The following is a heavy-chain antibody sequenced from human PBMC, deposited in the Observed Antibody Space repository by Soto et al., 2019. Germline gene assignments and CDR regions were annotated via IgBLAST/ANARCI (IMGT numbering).Heavy chain of an antibody. Sequence: GGSLRLSCAASGFTFSNYAMNWVRQAPGKGLEWVSTISDTGGSTYYEDSVKGRFTISRDNSKNTLYLQMNSLRAEDTAVYYCAKSSPSGLTVGAGDSDYWGQGTLVTVSS. CDR1: GFTFSNYA. CDR3: AKSSPSGLTVGAGDSDY. CDR2: ISDTGGST. V-gene: IGHV3-23*01. D-gene: IGHD4-17*01. J-gene: IGHJ4*02.